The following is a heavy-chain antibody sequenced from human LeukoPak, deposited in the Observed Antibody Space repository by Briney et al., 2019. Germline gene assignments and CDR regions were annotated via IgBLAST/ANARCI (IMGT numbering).Heavy chain of an antibody. CDR2: IWFDGSVK. J-gene: IGHJ4*02. CDR3: AKDTAIQFLEPAF. V-gene: IGHV3-33*06. CDR1: GFTFNIHG. D-gene: IGHD3-3*01. Sequence: GGSLRLSCAASGFTFNIHGMHWVRQAPGKGLEWLAAIWFDGSVKHYSDAVKGRFTISRDNSLNTLYLQMNSLRVEDTAIYYCAKDTAIQFLEPAFWGQGTLVTVSS.